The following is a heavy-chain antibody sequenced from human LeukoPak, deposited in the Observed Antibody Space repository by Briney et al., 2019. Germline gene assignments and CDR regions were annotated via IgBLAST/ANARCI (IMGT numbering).Heavy chain of an antibody. CDR1: GFTFSSYG. CDR3: ASPTHYDFWSGYYGMDV. D-gene: IGHD3-3*01. V-gene: IGHV3-NL1*01. J-gene: IGHJ6*02. Sequence: GGSLRLSCAASGFTFSSYGMHWVRQAPGKGLEWVSVIYSGGSTYYADSVKGRFTISRDNSKNTLYLQMNSLRAEDTAVYYCASPTHYDFWSGYYGMDVWGQGTTVTVSS. CDR2: IYSGGST.